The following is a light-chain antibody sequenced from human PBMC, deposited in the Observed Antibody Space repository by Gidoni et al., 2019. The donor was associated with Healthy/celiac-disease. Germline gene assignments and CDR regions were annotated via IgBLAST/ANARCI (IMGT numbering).Light chain of an antibody. CDR3: QQDNNWPRT. CDR1: QSVSSN. V-gene: IGKV3-15*01. J-gene: IGKJ5*01. Sequence: EIVMTQSPATLSVSPGERATLSCRASQSVSSNLAWYQQKPGQAPRLLIYGASTRATGIPARLSGSGSGTEFTLTISSLQSEDFAVYYCQQDNNWPRTFXQXTRLEIK. CDR2: GAS.